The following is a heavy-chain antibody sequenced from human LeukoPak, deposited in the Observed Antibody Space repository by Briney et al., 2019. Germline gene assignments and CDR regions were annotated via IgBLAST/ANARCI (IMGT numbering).Heavy chain of an antibody. D-gene: IGHD3-16*01. CDR1: GFTFSDYY. CDR2: ISSSGSTI. Sequence: GGSLRLSCAASGFTFSDYYMSWIRQAPGKELEWVSYISSSGSTIYYADSVKGRFTISRDNAKNSLYLQINSLRAEDTAVYYCARAGGFTAEYYFDYWGQGTLVTVSS. J-gene: IGHJ4*02. CDR3: ARAGGFTAEYYFDY. V-gene: IGHV3-11*04.